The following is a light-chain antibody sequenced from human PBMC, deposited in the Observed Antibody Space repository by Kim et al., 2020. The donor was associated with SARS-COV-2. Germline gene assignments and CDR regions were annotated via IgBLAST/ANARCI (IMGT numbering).Light chain of an antibody. CDR3: QQYGGSPLYT. V-gene: IGKV3-20*01. CDR1: ESISSRY. CDR2: GAS. J-gene: IGKJ2*01. Sequence: SQGETVTLSCKTSESISSRYLAWYQQRTGQTPRIIIDGASGRVTGVPKRVTGSGSGKDFTLTISRLEPEDFALYFCQQYGGSPLYTFGQGTKREI.